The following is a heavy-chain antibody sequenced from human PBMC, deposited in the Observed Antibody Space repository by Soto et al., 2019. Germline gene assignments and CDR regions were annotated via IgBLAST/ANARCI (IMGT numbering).Heavy chain of an antibody. CDR2: ISGSGGST. V-gene: IGHV3-23*01. Sequence: GGSLRLSCAASGFTFSSYAMSWVRQAPGKGLEWVPAISGSGGSTYYADSVKGRFTISRDNSKNTLYLQMNSLRAEDTAVYYCAKGAYSSSSEGDAFDIWGQGTMVTVSS. D-gene: IGHD6-6*01. CDR1: GFTFSSYA. CDR3: AKGAYSSSSEGDAFDI. J-gene: IGHJ3*02.